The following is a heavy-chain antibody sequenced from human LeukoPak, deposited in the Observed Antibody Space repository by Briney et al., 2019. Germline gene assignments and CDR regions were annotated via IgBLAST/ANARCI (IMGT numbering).Heavy chain of an antibody. CDR3: ARNEYSSGWVDY. CDR2: INHSGST. D-gene: IGHD6-19*01. Sequence: SSETLSLTCAVYGGSFSGYYWGWIRQPPGKGLEWIGEINHSGSTNYNPSLKSRVTISVDTSKNQFSLKLSSVTAADTAVYYCARNEYSSGWVDYWGQGTLVTVSS. J-gene: IGHJ4*02. CDR1: GGSFSGYY. V-gene: IGHV4-34*01.